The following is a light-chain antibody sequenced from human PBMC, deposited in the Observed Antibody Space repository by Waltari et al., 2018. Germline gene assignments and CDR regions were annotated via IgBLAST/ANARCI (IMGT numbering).Light chain of an antibody. CDR2: SNH. CDR1: SSNIGSRT. CDR3: STWDDSLNNLV. Sequence: QSVLTQPPSVSGTPGQRVTISCSGSSSNIGSRTMNWYRQLPGTAPKLLIFSNHLRPAGVPHRLSASKSGTSASLIISGLQSEDEGTYYCSTWDDSLNNLVFGGGTKLTVL. V-gene: IGLV1-44*01. J-gene: IGLJ2*01.